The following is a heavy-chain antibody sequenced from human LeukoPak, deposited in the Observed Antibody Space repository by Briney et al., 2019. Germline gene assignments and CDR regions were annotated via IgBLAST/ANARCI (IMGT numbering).Heavy chain of an antibody. CDR2: ISSSSRTI. J-gene: IGHJ4*02. CDR3: AKAEPASGYDY. D-gene: IGHD1-14*01. V-gene: IGHV3-48*01. CDR1: GFTFSNYA. Sequence: GGSLRLSCAASGFTFSNYAMNWVRQAPGKGLEWVSYISSSSRTIYYADSVKGRFTISRDNAKDSVYLQMNSLRAEDTAVYFCAKAEPASGYDYWGQGTLVTVSS.